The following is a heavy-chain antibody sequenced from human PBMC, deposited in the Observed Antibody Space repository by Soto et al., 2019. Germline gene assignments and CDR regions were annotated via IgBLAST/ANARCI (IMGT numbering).Heavy chain of an antibody. CDR3: AKDKIGGLWFGEGLDY. CDR2: ISWNSGSI. CDR1: GFTFDDYA. J-gene: IGHJ4*02. Sequence: GGSLRLSCAASGFTFDDYAMHWVRQAPGKGLEWVSGISWNSGSIGYADSVKGRFTISRDNAKNSLYLQMNSLRAEDTALYYCAKDKIGGLWFGEGLDYWGQGTLVTVSS. V-gene: IGHV3-9*01. D-gene: IGHD3-10*01.